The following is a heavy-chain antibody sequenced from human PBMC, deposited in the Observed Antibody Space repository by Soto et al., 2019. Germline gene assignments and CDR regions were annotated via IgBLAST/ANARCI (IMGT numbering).Heavy chain of an antibody. J-gene: IGHJ3*02. CDR2: IYTSGTT. CDR1: GLTVSDKY. CDR3: ARDGFGRYDDSGSEAFDI. V-gene: IGHV3-53*01. D-gene: IGHD3-10*01. Sequence: PGGSLRLSCAASGLTVSDKYMNWVRQAPGKGLERVSVIYTSGTTYYADSVKGRFTISRDNFKNTLYLQMNSLRAEDTAMYYCARDGFGRYDDSGSEAFDIWGQGTMVTVSS.